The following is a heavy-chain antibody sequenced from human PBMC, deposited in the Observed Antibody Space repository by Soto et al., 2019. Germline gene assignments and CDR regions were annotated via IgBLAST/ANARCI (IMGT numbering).Heavy chain of an antibody. CDR1: GYTFTSYA. Sequence: QVQLVQSGAEVKKPGASVKVSCKASGYTFTSYAMHWVRQAPGQRLEWMGWINAGNGNTKYSHKFQGRVTITRDTSASTAYMELSSLRSEDTAVYYCARDRDYGDYLFGMDVWGQGTTVTVSS. CDR2: INAGNGNT. D-gene: IGHD4-17*01. CDR3: ARDRDYGDYLFGMDV. V-gene: IGHV1-3*01. J-gene: IGHJ6*02.